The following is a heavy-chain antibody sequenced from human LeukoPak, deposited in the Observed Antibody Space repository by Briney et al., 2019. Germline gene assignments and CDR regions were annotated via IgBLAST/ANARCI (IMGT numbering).Heavy chain of an antibody. V-gene: IGHV4-59*01. D-gene: IGHD6-19*01. CDR2: VYNRRST. CDR3: ARAEKAVTGILDF. CDR1: GDSISSYY. J-gene: IGHJ4*02. Sequence: PSETLSLTCTASGDSISSYYWSWIRQPPGKELEWIGYVYNRRSTIYNPSLKSRLTISQDTSKNQFYLRLSSVTAADTALYYCARAEKAVTGILDFWGQGILVTVSS.